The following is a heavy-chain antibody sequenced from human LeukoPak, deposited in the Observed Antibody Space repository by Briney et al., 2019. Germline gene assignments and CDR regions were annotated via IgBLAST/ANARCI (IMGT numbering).Heavy chain of an antibody. J-gene: IGHJ6*03. CDR1: GGTFSSYA. V-gene: IGHV1-69*13. Sequence: SVKVSCKASGGTFSSYAISWVRQAPGQGLEWMGGIIPIFGTANYAQKFQGRVTITADESTSTAYMELSSLRSEDTAVYYCARDRRPPRAYYYYYMDVWGKGTTVTVSS. CDR3: ARDRRPPRAYYYYYMDV. CDR2: IIPIFGTA.